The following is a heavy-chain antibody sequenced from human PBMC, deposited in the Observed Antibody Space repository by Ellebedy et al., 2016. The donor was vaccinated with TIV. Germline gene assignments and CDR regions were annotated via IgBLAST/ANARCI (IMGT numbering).Heavy chain of an antibody. CDR2: IYYSGST. D-gene: IGHD1-26*01. Sequence: MPSETLSLTCTVSGGSISSSRYYWGWIRQPPGKGLEWIGYIYYSGSTYYNPSLKSRVTISVDTSKNQFSLKLSSVTAADTAVYYCASVVGANFDYWGQGTLVTVSS. CDR1: GGSISSSRYY. J-gene: IGHJ4*02. V-gene: IGHV4-31*03. CDR3: ASVVGANFDY.